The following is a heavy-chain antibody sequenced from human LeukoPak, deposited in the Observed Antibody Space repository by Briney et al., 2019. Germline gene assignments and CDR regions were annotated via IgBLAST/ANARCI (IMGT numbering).Heavy chain of an antibody. CDR3: AREGYSSSWYSYYYMDV. J-gene: IGHJ6*03. CDR2: ISYDGSNK. V-gene: IGHV3-30-3*01. D-gene: IGHD6-13*01. CDR1: GFTFSSYA. Sequence: PGRSLRLSCAASGFTFSSYAMHWVRQAPGKGLEWVAVISYDGSNKYYADSVKGRFTISRDNSKNTLYLQMNSLRAEDTAVYYCAREGYSSSWYSYYYMDVWGKGTTVTVSS.